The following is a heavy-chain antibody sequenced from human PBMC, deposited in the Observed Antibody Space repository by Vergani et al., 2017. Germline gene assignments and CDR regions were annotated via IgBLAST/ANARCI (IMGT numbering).Heavy chain of an antibody. V-gene: IGHV4-61*02. CDR2: IYSSGST. Sequence: QVQLQESGPGLLKPSQTLSLTCSVAGDSISSGNYYWNWIRQPAGKGLEWMGRIYSSGSTSYNPSIKSRITMSLDTSKNQFSLSLSSVTAADTAVYYCARDGSVVPAAIRGYDFWSGYYAFDIWGQGTMVTVSS. D-gene: IGHD3-3*01. CDR3: ARDGSVVPAAIRGYDFWSGYYAFDI. CDR1: GDSISSGNYY. J-gene: IGHJ3*02.